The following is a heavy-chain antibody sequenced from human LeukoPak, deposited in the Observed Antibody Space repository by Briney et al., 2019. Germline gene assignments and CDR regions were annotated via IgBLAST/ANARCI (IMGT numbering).Heavy chain of an antibody. J-gene: IGHJ3*02. CDR3: ARDGGIAVAGDAFDI. D-gene: IGHD6-19*01. V-gene: IGHV3-23*01. CDR2: ISGSGGAT. CDR1: GFTFNTYG. Sequence: PGGTLRLSCAASGFTFNTYGMSWVRQAPGKGLEWVSGISGSGGATYYADSVKGRFTISRDNAKNSLYLQMNSLRAEDTAVYYCARDGGIAVAGDAFDIWGQGTMVTVSS.